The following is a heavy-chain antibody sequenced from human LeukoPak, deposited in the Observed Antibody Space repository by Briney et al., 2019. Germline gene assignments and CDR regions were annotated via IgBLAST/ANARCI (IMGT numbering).Heavy chain of an antibody. CDR1: GFSFSSYW. V-gene: IGHV3-74*01. CDR3: AGIASGRFYY. CDR2: INSNGSST. J-gene: IGHJ4*02. Sequence: GGPLRLSCAASGFSFSSYWMHRVRQAPGKGLVWVSRINSNGSSTSYADSVKGRFTISRENAKNTLYLQMNSLRAEDTAVYYCAGIASGRFYYWGQGNLVTVSS. D-gene: IGHD6-13*01.